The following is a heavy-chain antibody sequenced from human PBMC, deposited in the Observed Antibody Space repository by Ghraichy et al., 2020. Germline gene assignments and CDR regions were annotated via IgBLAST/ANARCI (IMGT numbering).Heavy chain of an antibody. CDR2: IFYSGST. D-gene: IGHD6-13*01. V-gene: IGHV4-59*01. CDR1: GGSISTYY. J-gene: IGHJ6*02. CDR3: ARSESSTSYTMDV. Sequence: SQTLSLTCTVSGGSISTYYWSWVRQPPGKGLEWIGYIFYSGSTTYNPSLNSRVTISVDTSKNQFSLNLSSVTAADTAVYYCARSESSTSYTMDVWGQGTTVIVSS.